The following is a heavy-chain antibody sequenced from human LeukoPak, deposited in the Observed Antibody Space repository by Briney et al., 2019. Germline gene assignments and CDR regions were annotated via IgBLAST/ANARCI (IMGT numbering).Heavy chain of an antibody. CDR2: INRNSRYI. D-gene: IGHD3-22*01. J-gene: IGHJ6*03. Sequence: GRSLRLSCAASGFTFSTYTLNWVRQTPGKGLEWVASINRNSRYIYYADSVKGRFTISRDNAKNSLYLQMNSLRAEDTAVYYCARDSVDLGYYDSSGYYYYYYYMDVWGKGTTVTVSS. CDR1: GFTFSTYT. CDR3: ARDSVDLGYYDSSGYYYYYYYMDV. V-gene: IGHV3-21*01.